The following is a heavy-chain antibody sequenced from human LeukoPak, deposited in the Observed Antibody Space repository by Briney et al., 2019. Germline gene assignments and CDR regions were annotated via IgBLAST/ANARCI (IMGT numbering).Heavy chain of an antibody. V-gene: IGHV3-7*01. CDR3: ARDSGRINY. D-gene: IGHD6-19*01. Sequence: GGSLRLSCAASGFTFSSYWMSWVRQAPGKGLEWVANIKQDGSEKNYVDSVKGRFTIPRDNAKNSLFLQMNSLRPEDTAVYYCARDSGRINYWGQGTLVTVSS. J-gene: IGHJ4*02. CDR2: IKQDGSEK. CDR1: GFTFSSYW.